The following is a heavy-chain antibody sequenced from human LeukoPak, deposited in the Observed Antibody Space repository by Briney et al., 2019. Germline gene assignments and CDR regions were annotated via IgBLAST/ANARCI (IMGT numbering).Heavy chain of an antibody. D-gene: IGHD4-17*01. V-gene: IGHV5-51*01. J-gene: IGHJ6*02. CDR2: IYPGDSDT. CDR3: ARTYPTVTTGMDV. Sequence: IYPGDSDTRYSPSFQGQVTISADKSISTAYLQWSSLKASDTAMYYCARTYPTVTTGMDVWGQGTTVTVSS.